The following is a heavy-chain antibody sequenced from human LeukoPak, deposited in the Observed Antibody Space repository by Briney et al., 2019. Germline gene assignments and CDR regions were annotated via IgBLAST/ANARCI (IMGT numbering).Heavy chain of an antibody. V-gene: IGHV3-33*06. CDR2: IWSDGTNR. CDR3: AKDAQRGFDYSNSLDK. Sequence: PGRSLRLSCATPGFTFSHYGMHWVRQAPGKGLEWVAVIWSDGTNRYYGDPVKGRFTISRDNFQRTVYLQMNSLGAEDTAVYYCAKDAQRGFDYSNSLDKWGQGTLVTVSS. D-gene: IGHD4-11*01. CDR1: GFTFSHYG. J-gene: IGHJ4*02.